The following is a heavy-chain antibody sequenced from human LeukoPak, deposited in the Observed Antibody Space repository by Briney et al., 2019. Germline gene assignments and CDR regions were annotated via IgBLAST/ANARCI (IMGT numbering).Heavy chain of an antibody. CDR2: IYYSGHT. V-gene: IGHV4-39*01. CDR3: ASTKLGCSSGWQ. CDR1: GGSISSTYS. J-gene: IGHJ4*02. Sequence: SETLSLTCTVSGGSISSTYSWGWIRQPPGKGLEWIGNIYYSGHTYYSPSLKSRVTISVDTSKNQFSLKLSSVTAADTAVYYCASTKLGCSSGWQWGQGILVTVSS. D-gene: IGHD6-19*01.